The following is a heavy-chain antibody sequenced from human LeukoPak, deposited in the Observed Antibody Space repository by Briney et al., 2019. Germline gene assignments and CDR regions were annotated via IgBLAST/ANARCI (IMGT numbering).Heavy chain of an antibody. CDR1: GFTVSSNY. CDR3: AKVRMVRGVIRRFPFDY. D-gene: IGHD3-10*01. Sequence: GGSLRLSCAASGFTVSSNYMSWVRQAPGKGLEWVSVIYSGGSTYYADSVKGRFTISRDNSKNTLYLQMNSLRAEDTAVYYCAKVRMVRGVIRRFPFDYWGQGTLATVSS. V-gene: IGHV3-53*01. CDR2: IYSGGST. J-gene: IGHJ4*02.